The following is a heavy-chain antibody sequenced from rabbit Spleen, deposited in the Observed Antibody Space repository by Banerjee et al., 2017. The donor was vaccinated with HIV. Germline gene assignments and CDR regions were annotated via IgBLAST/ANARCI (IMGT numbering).Heavy chain of an antibody. J-gene: IGHJ4*01. D-gene: IGHD4-1*01. CDR3: AREGGIVVAGAFDL. Sequence: QEQLVESGGGLVKPGASLTLTCTASGFSFSNNYVMCWVRQAPGKGPEWIACIVNGDGSTYYASWVNGRFTISRSTSLATVTLQVTSLTAADTATYFCAREGGIVVAGAFDLWGPGTLVTVS. CDR1: GFSFSNNYV. CDR2: IVNGDGST. V-gene: IGHV1S47*01.